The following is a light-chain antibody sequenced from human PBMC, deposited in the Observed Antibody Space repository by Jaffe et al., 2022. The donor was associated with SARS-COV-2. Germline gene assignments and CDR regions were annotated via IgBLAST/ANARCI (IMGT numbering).Light chain of an antibody. CDR1: STDVGNQG. CDR3: SSWDSSLRAQV. CDR2: RNN. V-gene: IGLV10-54*04. Sequence: QAGLTQPPSVSKGLRQTATLTCTGNSTDVGNQGAAWLQQHQGHPPKLLSYRNNNRPSGISERFSASRSGNTASLTITGLQPEDEADYYCSSWDSSLRAQVFGGGTRLTVL. J-gene: IGLJ2*01.